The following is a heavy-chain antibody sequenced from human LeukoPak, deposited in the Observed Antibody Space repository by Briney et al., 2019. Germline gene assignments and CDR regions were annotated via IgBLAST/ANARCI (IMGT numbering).Heavy chain of an antibody. Sequence: PGGSLRLSCSASGFTFSSYGMHWVRQAPGKGLEYLSAISPNGGNTYYADSVKGRFTISRDNSKNTLFLQMNSLRAEDTAIYYCAKDRDYYGSGSDYWGQGTLVTVSS. CDR1: GFTFSSYG. D-gene: IGHD3-10*01. CDR3: AKDRDYYGSGSDY. V-gene: IGHV3-64*04. J-gene: IGHJ4*02. CDR2: ISPNGGNT.